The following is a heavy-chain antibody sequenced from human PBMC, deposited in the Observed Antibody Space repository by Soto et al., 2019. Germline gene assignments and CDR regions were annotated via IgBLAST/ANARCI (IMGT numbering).Heavy chain of an antibody. Sequence: SETLSLTCTVSGGSISSYYWSWARQPPGKGLEWIGEIYHSGSTNYNPSLKSRVTISVDKSKNQFSLKLSSVTAADTAVYYCARVVQGIDYWGQGTLVTVSS. CDR3: ARVVQGIDY. V-gene: IGHV4-59*12. CDR2: IYHSGST. D-gene: IGHD3-10*01. CDR1: GGSISSYY. J-gene: IGHJ4*02.